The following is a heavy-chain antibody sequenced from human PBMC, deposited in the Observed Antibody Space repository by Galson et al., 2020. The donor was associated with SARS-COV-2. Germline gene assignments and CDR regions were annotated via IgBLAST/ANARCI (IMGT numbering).Heavy chain of an antibody. V-gene: IGHV3-21*01. D-gene: IGHD3-22*01. CDR2: ISSSSSYI. CDR3: ARADSSGYLCYCYYGMDV. CDR1: GFTFSSYS. Sequence: GGSLRLSCAASGFTFSSYSMNWVRQAPGKGLEWVSSISSSSSYIYYADSVNGRFTISRDNAKNSLYLQMNSLRAEDTAVYYCARADSSGYLCYCYYGMDVWGQGTTVTVSS. J-gene: IGHJ6*02.